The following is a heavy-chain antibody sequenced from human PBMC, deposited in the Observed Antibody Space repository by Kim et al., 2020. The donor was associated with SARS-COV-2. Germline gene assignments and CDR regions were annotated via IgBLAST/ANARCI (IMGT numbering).Heavy chain of an antibody. CDR3: AKVEAAAGTFHH. CDR2: ISVSGGTT. CDR1: GFTFSSSA. D-gene: IGHD6-13*01. Sequence: GGSLRLSCAASGFTFSSSALSWVRQAPGKGLEWVSTISVSGGTTYFADFVKGRFTISRDNSKNTLYLQMNSLRADDTAVFYCAKVEAAAGTFHHWGQGTLVTVSS. V-gene: IGHV3-23*01. J-gene: IGHJ1*01.